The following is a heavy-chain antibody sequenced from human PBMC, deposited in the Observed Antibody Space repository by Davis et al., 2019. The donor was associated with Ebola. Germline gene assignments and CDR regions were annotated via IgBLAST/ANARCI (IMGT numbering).Heavy chain of an antibody. CDR2: LYFRGST. Sequence: MPSETLSLTCTVSGGSISTYYWSWIRQPPGKGLEWIGYLYFRGSTTYNPSHKSRVSISVDTSKNQFSLKLSSVTAADTAVYYCAREYYDILTGPLGMDVWGQGTTVTVSS. D-gene: IGHD3-9*01. V-gene: IGHV4-59*01. CDR3: AREYYDILTGPLGMDV. CDR1: GGSISTYY. J-gene: IGHJ6*02.